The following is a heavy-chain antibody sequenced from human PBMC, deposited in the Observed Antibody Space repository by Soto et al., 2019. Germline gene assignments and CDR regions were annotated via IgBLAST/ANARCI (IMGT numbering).Heavy chain of an antibody. V-gene: IGHV3-43*01. CDR1: GFTFDDYT. Sequence: GGSLRLSCAASGFTFDDYTMHWVRQAPGKGLEWVSLISWDGGSTYYADSVKGRFTISRDNSKNSLYLQMNSLRTEDTALYYCAKAAYCGGDCYSDLDYWGQGTLVTVSS. J-gene: IGHJ4*02. D-gene: IGHD2-21*02. CDR3: AKAAYCGGDCYSDLDY. CDR2: ISWDGGST.